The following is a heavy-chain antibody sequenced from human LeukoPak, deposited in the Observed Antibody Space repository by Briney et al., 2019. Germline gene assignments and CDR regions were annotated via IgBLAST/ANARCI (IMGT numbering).Heavy chain of an antibody. J-gene: IGHJ6*02. CDR3: ARHRGTMVRGVTYYYYGMDV. D-gene: IGHD3-10*01. CDR2: IYYSGST. V-gene: IGHV4-39*01. CDR1: GGSISTSSYY. Sequence: PSETPSLTCTVSGGSISTSSYYWGWIRQPPGKGLEWIGSIYYSGSTYYNPSLKSRVTISVDTSKNQFSLKLSSVTAADTAVYYCARHRGTMVRGVTYYYYGMDVWGQGTTVTVSS.